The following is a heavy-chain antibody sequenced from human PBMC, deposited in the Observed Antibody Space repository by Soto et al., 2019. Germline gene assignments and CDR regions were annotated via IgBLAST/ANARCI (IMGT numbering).Heavy chain of an antibody. CDR1: GGTFSSYA. CDR2: IIPIFGTA. CDR3: AGAIVVVPAAKTPRTGYYSGMDV. J-gene: IGHJ6*04. Sequence: SVKVSCKASGGTFSSYAISWVRQAPGQGLEWMGGIIPIFGTANYAQKFQGRVTITADESTSTAYMELSSLRSEDTAVYYCAGAIVVVPAAKTPRTGYYSGMDVWGKGTTVNVSS. V-gene: IGHV1-69*13. D-gene: IGHD2-2*01.